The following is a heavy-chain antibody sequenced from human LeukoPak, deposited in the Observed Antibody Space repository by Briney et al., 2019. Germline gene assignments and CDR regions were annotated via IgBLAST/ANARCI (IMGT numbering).Heavy chain of an antibody. CDR3: ARDQVVGGIDY. J-gene: IGHJ4*02. Sequence: ATVKISCKASGHTFTDFYIYWVRQAPGKGLDWMGRVDPADGETKYAETFQGRVTITADTSTNTAYMDLISLRAEDTALYHCARDQVVGGIDYWGQGTLVTVSS. CDR1: GHTFTDFY. V-gene: IGHV1-69-2*01. D-gene: IGHD2-15*01. CDR2: VDPADGET.